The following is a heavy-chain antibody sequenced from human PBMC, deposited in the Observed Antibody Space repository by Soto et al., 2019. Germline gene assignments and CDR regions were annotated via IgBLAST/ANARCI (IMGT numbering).Heavy chain of an antibody. CDR2: ISGGGDLT. D-gene: IGHD3-10*01. Sequence: GGSRRVPGAASGMAFSSNGMSWVGKAPEKGLEWVAGISGGGDLTYNADSVRGRFTISRDNSRNTLYLQMNSLRAEDTAVYYCARRVIGSSRAFDIWGQGTTVTV. CDR3: ARRVIGSSRAFDI. CDR1: GMAFSSNG. J-gene: IGHJ3*02. V-gene: IGHV3-23*01.